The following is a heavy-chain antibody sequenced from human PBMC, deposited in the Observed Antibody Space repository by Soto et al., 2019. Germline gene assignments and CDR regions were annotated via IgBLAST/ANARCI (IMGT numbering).Heavy chain of an antibody. CDR2: IYYSGST. D-gene: IGHD2-2*01. Sequence: QVQLQESGPGLVKPSQTLSLTCTVSGGSISSGGYYWSWIRQHPGKGLEWIGYIYYSGSTYYNPSLKRRVTISVDTSKNQFSLKLSSVTAADTAVYYCARLRVPNVDIVVVPAAAFDYWGQGTLVTVSS. CDR1: GGSISSGGYY. J-gene: IGHJ4*02. V-gene: IGHV4-31*03. CDR3: ARLRVPNVDIVVVPAAAFDY.